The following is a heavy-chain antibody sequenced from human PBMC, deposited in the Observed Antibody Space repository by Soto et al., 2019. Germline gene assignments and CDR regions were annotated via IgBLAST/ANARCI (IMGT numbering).Heavy chain of an antibody. V-gene: IGHV3-33*01. Sequence: GGSLRLCCAASGFTFSNDGMHWVRQAPGKGLEWVAGIWYDASNRYYADSVKGRSIISRDNSKNMLYLQMNSLRADDTAVYYCAREAGFMDTLGQQLPDCWGPG. CDR2: IWYDASNR. J-gene: IGHJ4*02. CDR1: GFTFSNDG. CDR3: AREAGFMDTLGQQLPDC. D-gene: IGHD6-13*01.